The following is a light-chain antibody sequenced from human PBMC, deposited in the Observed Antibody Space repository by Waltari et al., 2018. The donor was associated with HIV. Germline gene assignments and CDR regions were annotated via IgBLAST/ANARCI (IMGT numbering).Light chain of an antibody. CDR2: EVS. V-gene: IGLV2-14*01. CDR1: SSAVGGYNH. CDR3: SSYTSSTILA. J-gene: IGLJ2*01. Sequence: QSALTQPASVSGSPGQSLTISCPGTSSAVGGYNHVSWYQQHPGKAPKLMIYEVSNRPSGVSDRFSGSKSGNTASLTISGLQAADEGDYYCSSYTSSTILAFGEGTKLTVL.